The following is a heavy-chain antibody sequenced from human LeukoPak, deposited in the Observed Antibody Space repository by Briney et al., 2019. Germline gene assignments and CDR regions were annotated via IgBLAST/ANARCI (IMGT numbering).Heavy chain of an antibody. D-gene: IGHD2-15*01. J-gene: IGHJ4*02. CDR3: ARDPLNCSGGSCYSNLPYYFDY. Sequence: KPGGSLRLSCAASGFTFSSYSMNWVRQAPGKGLEWVSSISSSSSYIYYADSVKGRFTISRDNAKNSLYLQMNSLRAEDTAVYYCARDPLNCSGGSCYSNLPYYFDYWGQGTLVTVSS. CDR2: ISSSSSYI. V-gene: IGHV3-21*01. CDR1: GFTFSSYS.